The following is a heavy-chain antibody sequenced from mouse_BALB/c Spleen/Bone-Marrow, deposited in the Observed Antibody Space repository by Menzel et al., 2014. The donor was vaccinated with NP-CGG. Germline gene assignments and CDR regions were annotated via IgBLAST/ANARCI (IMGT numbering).Heavy chain of an antibody. Sequence: VQLQQSGPELVKPGASVKMSCKASGYTFTSYAMHWVKQKPGQGLEWIGYINPYNDGTKYNEKFKGKATLTSDKSSSTAYMELSSLTSEDSAVYYCARPRQLGLPYYFDYRGQGTTLTVSS. CDR2: INPYNDGT. V-gene: IGHV1-14*01. D-gene: IGHD3-2*01. CDR3: ARPRQLGLPYYFDY. J-gene: IGHJ2*01. CDR1: GYTFTSYA.